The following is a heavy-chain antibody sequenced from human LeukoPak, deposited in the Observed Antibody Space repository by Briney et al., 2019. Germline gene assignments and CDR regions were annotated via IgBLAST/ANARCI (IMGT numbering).Heavy chain of an antibody. Sequence: ASVKVSCKASGYTFTSSDINWVRQATGQGLEWTGWMNPNSGNTGYAQKFQGRVTMTRNTSISTAYMELSSLRSEDTAVYYCARGGLVTAALGYWGQGTLVTVSS. CDR3: ARGGLVTAALGY. CDR1: GYTFTSSD. D-gene: IGHD2-21*02. V-gene: IGHV1-8*01. CDR2: MNPNSGNT. J-gene: IGHJ4*02.